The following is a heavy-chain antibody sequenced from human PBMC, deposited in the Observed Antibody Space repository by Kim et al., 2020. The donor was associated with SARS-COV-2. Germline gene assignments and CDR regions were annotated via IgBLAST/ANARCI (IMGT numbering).Heavy chain of an antibody. CDR1: GFTFSSYA. CDR3: AKDLDIVVVPAELNFDP. D-gene: IGHD2-2*01. Sequence: GGSLRLSCAASGFTFSSYAMSWVRQAPGKGLEWVSAISGSGGSTYYADSVKGRFTISRDNSKNTLYLQMNSLRAEDTAVYYCAKDLDIVVVPAELNFDPWGQGTLVTVSS. V-gene: IGHV3-23*01. CDR2: ISGSGGST. J-gene: IGHJ5*02.